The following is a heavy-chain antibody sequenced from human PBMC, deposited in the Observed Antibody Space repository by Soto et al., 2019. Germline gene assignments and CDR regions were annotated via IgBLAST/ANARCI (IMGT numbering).Heavy chain of an antibody. Sequence: GSGPTLVNPTQTLTLTCTFSGFSLSTSGMCVTWIRQPPGKALEWLARIDWDDDKYYITSLKTRLTVSRDTSKNQVVLTMTNMDPVDTATYYCARTVIGQYYYGMDVWGQGTTVTVSS. CDR2: IDWDDDK. CDR1: GFSLSTSGMC. V-gene: IGHV2-70*11. D-gene: IGHD4-4*01. CDR3: ARTVIGQYYYGMDV. J-gene: IGHJ6*02.